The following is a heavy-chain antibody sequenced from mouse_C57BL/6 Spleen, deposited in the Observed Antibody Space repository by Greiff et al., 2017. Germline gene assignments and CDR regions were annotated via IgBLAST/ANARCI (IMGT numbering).Heavy chain of an antibody. Sequence: VQLQQSGAELVKPGASVKISCKASGYAFSSYWMNWVKQRPGKGLEWIGQSYPGDGDTKYNGKFKGKATLTADKSSSTAYMQLSSLTSEDSAVYFCARHLDYYGSSCFDDRGQGTTLTVSS. V-gene: IGHV1-80*01. D-gene: IGHD1-1*01. CDR2: SYPGDGDT. CDR3: ARHLDYYGSSCFDD. J-gene: IGHJ2*01. CDR1: GYAFSSYW.